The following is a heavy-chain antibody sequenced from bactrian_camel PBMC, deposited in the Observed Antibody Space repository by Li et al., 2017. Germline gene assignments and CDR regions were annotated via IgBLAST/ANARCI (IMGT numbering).Heavy chain of an antibody. CDR2: IYGGST. CDR1: HYTARPNC. D-gene: IGHD3*01. CDR3: AASGGQLGRWCYEFPVNWVSWLYN. Sequence: VESGGGSVQAGGSLRLSCVASHYTARPNCMGWFRQTLGKQREEVAGIYGGSTWYADSVKGRFTITQDNAKNTVYLEMNNLKPEDTAMYHCAASGGQLGRWCYEFPVNWVSWLYNWGQGTQVTVS. J-gene: IGHJ4*01. V-gene: IGHV3S53*01.